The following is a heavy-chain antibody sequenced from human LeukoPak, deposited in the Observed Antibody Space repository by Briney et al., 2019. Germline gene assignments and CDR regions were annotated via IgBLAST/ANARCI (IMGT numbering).Heavy chain of an antibody. CDR3: AREHIVVVTAEYNWFDP. D-gene: IGHD2-21*02. CDR2: TYYRSKWYN. Sequence: SQTLSLTCAISGDSVSSNSAAWNWIRQSPSRGLEWLGRTYYRSKWYNDYAVSVKSRITINPDTSKNQFSLQLNSVTPEDTAVYYCAREHIVVVTAEYNWFDPWGQGTLVTVSS. V-gene: IGHV6-1*01. CDR1: GDSVSSNSAA. J-gene: IGHJ5*02.